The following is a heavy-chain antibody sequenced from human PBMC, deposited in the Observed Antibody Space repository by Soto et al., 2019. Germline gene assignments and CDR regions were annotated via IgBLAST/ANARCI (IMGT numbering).Heavy chain of an antibody. CDR2: ISSSGSTI. J-gene: IGHJ6*02. V-gene: IGHV3-11*01. CDR3: ARDRKPSSYIGMDV. Sequence: PGGSLRLSCAASGFTFSDHSMSWSRQAPGKGLEWISYISSSGSTIQYADSVKGRFTISRDNAKNSLDLQMNSLRVEDTAVYYCARDRKPSSYIGMDVWGQGTTVTVSS. D-gene: IGHD4-4*01. CDR1: GFTFSDHS.